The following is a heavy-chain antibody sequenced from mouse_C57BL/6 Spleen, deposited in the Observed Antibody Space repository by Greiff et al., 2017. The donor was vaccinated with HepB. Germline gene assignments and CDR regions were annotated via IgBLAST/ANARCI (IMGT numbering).Heavy chain of an antibody. Sequence: QVQLQQPGAELVMPGASVKLSCKASGYTFTSYWMHWVKQRPGQGLEWIGEIDPSDSYTNYNQKFKGKSTLTVDKSSSTAYMQLSSLTSEDSAVYYCASELQFAYWGQGTLVTVSA. V-gene: IGHV1-69*01. CDR2: IDPSDSYT. CDR1: GYTFTSYW. J-gene: IGHJ3*01. D-gene: IGHD1-1*01. CDR3: ASELQFAY.